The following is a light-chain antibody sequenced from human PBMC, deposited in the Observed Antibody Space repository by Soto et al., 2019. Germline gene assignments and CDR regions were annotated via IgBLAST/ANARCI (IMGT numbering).Light chain of an antibody. V-gene: IGKV1-5*01. CDR3: QQYNSYST. CDR2: DAS. Sequence: DIQMTQSPSTLSASVGDRVTITCRASQSISSWLAWYQQKPGKAPKLLIYDASSLESGVPSRFSGSGSGTEFTLTLSSLQPDDFATYYFQQYNSYSTFGQGTKVEIK. CDR1: QSISSW. J-gene: IGKJ1*01.